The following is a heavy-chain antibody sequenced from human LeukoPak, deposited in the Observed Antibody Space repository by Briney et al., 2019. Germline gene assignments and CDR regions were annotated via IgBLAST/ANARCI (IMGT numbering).Heavy chain of an antibody. D-gene: IGHD5-12*01. CDR1: GINFNTYA. Sequence: PGGSLRLSCAASGINFNTYAMHWVRKAPGKGLEWVSLISGDGDRTSYADSVKGRLTISRDNDKNSLYLQMNSLRIEDSALYYCAKDRGYEVVFDPRGQGTLVAVSS. V-gene: IGHV3-43*02. J-gene: IGHJ5*02. CDR3: AKDRGYEVVFDP. CDR2: ISGDGDRT.